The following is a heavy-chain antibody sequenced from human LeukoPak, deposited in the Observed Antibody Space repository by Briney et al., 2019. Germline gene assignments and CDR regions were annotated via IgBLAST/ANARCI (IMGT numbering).Heavy chain of an antibody. CDR3: TQDMRGYYY. CDR2: ISGSGGST. V-gene: IGHV3-23*01. Sequence: GGCLRLSCAASVFTLSSYAMRGVRQAPGRGGEWVSAISGSGGSTYYADSVRGGFTISRDTSKKPLYLLMNSVRAEDTAVYSCTQDMRGYYYWGQGTLVTVYS. CDR1: VFTLSSYA. D-gene: IGHD3-22*01. J-gene: IGHJ4*02.